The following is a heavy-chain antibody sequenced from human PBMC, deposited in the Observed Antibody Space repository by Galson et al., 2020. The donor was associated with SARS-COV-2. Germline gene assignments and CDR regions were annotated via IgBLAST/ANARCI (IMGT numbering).Heavy chain of an antibody. CDR1: GYTFTGYY. Sequence: ASVKVSCKASGYTFTGYYMHWVRQAPGQGLEWMGWINPNSGGTNYAQKFQGRVTMTRDTSISTAYMELSRLRSDDTAVYYCVRAGRGGNYYYYGMDVWGQGTTVTVSS. CDR3: VRAGRGGNYYYYGMDV. J-gene: IGHJ6*02. D-gene: IGHD2-15*01. CDR2: INPNSGGT. V-gene: IGHV1-2*02.